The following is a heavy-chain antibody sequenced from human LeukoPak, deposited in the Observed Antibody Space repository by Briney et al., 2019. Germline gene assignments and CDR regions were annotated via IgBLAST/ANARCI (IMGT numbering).Heavy chain of an antibody. CDR3: ASEIYLYRDY. CDR2: ISYDGSNK. V-gene: IGHV3-30-3*01. J-gene: IGHJ4*02. Sequence: GGSLRLSCAASGFTFSSYAMHWVRQAPGKGLEWVAVISYDGSNKYYADSVKGRFTISRDNSKNTLYLQMNSLRAEDTAVYYCASEIYLYRDYWGQGTLVSVSS. CDR1: GFTFSSYA. D-gene: IGHD2-21*01.